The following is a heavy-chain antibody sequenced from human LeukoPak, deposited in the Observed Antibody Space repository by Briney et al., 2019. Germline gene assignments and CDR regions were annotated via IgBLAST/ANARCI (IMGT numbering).Heavy chain of an antibody. Sequence: SETLSLTCTVSGASISSYYWSWIRQPPGKGLGWIGYIYYSGSTNYNPSLKSRVTISVDTSKNQFSLKLTSVTAADTAVYYCARHSSSGWHGDLWGQGTMVTVSS. J-gene: IGHJ3*01. V-gene: IGHV4-59*08. CDR3: ARHSSSGWHGDL. CDR1: GASISSYY. CDR2: IYYSGST. D-gene: IGHD6-19*01.